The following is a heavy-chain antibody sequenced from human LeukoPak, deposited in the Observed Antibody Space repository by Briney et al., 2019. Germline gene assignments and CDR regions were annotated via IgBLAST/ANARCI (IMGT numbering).Heavy chain of an antibody. V-gene: IGHV3-66*01. CDR1: GFTVSSNY. CDR2: IYSGGST. CDR3: ARVVLWFGELFGFDP. Sequence: GGSLRLSCAASGFTVSSNYMSWVRQAPGKGLEWVSVIYSGGSTYYADSVKGRFTISRDNSKNTLYLQMNSLRAEDTAVYYCARVVLWFGELFGFDPWGQGTLVTVSS. D-gene: IGHD3-10*01. J-gene: IGHJ5*02.